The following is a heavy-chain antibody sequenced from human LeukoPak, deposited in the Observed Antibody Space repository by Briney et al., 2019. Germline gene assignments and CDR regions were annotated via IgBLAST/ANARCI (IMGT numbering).Heavy chain of an antibody. J-gene: IGHJ4*02. V-gene: IGHV1-69*05. D-gene: IGHD3-22*01. Sequence: ASVKVSCKASGGTFSSYAISWVRQAPGQGLEWMGGIIPIFGTANYAQKFQGRVTMTRDTSTSTVYMELSSLRSEDTAVCYCARTTNYYEIYYFDCWGQGTLVTVSS. CDR3: ARTTNYYEIYYFDC. CDR1: GGTFSSYA. CDR2: IIPIFGTA.